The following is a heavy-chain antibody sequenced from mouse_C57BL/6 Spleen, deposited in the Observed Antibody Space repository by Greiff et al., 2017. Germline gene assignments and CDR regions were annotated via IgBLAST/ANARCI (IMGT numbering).Heavy chain of an antibody. CDR2: ISSSSSTI. D-gene: IGHD2-10*02. J-gene: IGHJ4*01. V-gene: IGHV5-17*01. CDR1: GFTFSDYG. CDR3: ARRGYGNYSYAMDY. Sequence: EVQLVESGGGLVKPGGSLKLSCAASGFTFSDYGMHWVRQAPEKGLEWVAYISSSSSTIYYADTVKGRFTISRDNAKNTMFLQMTSLRSEDTAMYYCARRGYGNYSYAMDYWGQGTSVTVSS.